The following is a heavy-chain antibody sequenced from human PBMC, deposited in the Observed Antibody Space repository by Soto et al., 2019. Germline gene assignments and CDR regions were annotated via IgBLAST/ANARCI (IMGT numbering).Heavy chain of an antibody. Sequence: HLVESGGGVVQPGTSLRLSCAASGFSFSIFGMHWVRQAPGKGLEWVAGIWYDGSNKYYTDSVKGRFSISRDNSKNTLYLQMNSLRAEDTAVYYCARDDKDEYGADRGGFGCWGQGTLVTVSS. CDR1: GFSFSIFG. J-gene: IGHJ4*02. D-gene: IGHD2-8*01. V-gene: IGHV3-33*01. CDR2: IWYDGSNK. CDR3: ARDDKDEYGADRGGFGC.